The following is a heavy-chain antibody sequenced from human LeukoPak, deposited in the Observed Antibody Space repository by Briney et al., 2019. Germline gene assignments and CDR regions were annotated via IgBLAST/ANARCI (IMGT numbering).Heavy chain of an antibody. V-gene: IGHV1-18*01. CDR1: GGTFSSYA. Sequence: GSSVKVSCKASGGTFSSYAISWVRQAPGQGLEWMGWISAYNGNTNYAQKLQGRVTMTTDTSTSTAYMELRSLRSDDTAVYYCARLEYYYDSSGYYPDAFDIWGQGTMVTVSS. J-gene: IGHJ3*02. CDR3: ARLEYYYDSSGYYPDAFDI. CDR2: ISAYNGNT. D-gene: IGHD3-22*01.